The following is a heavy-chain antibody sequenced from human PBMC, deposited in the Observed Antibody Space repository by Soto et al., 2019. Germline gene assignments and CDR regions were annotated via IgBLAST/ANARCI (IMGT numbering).Heavy chain of an antibody. CDR2: ISGSGGST. Sequence: GGSLRLSCAAPGFTFSSYAMSWVRQAPGKGLEWVSAISGSGGSTYYADSVKGRFTISRDNSKNTLYLQMNSLRAEDTAVYYCAKDQYYDSSGYYNDAFDIWGQGTMVTVSS. CDR3: AKDQYYDSSGYYNDAFDI. J-gene: IGHJ3*02. V-gene: IGHV3-23*01. CDR1: GFTFSSYA. D-gene: IGHD3-22*01.